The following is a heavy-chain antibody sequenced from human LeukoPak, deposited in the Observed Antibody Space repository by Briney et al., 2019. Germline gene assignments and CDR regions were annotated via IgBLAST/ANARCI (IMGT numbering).Heavy chain of an antibody. CDR2: IYTSGST. CDR3: ARGGAVAGYGMDV. J-gene: IGHJ6*02. V-gene: IGHV4-61*02. CDR1: GCSISSGSDY. Sequence: PSETLSLTCTVSGCSISSGSDYWSWIPQPAGKGLEWIGRIYTSGSTNYNPSLKSRVTISVDTSKNQFSLKLSSVTAADTAVYYCARGGAVAGYGMDVWGQGTTVTVSS. D-gene: IGHD6-19*01.